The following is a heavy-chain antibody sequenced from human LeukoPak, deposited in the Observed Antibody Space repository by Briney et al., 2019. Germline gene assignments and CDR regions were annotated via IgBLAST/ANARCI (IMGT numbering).Heavy chain of an antibody. J-gene: IGHJ4*02. CDR3: ARLPSGYHFDY. Sequence: PSETLSLTCTVSGGSISSSNYYWGWIRQTPGKDLEWDGTIYYTGSTYYNPSLRPRLTISVDTSKNQFSLQLSSVTAADTAVYYCARLPSGYHFDYWGQGTLVTVSS. CDR2: IYYTGST. CDR1: GGSISSSNYY. D-gene: IGHD3-22*01. V-gene: IGHV4-39*01.